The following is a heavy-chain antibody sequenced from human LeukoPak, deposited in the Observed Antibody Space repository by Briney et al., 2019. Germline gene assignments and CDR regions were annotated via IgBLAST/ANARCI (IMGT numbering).Heavy chain of an antibody. CDR1: GYTFTGYY. D-gene: IGHD2-8*01. CDR3: ARVSCTNGVCHYRDFDY. Sequence: ASVKVSCKASGYTFTGYYMHWVRQAPGQGLEWMRRINPNSGGSNYAQKFQGRVTMTRDTSISTAYMELSRLRSDDTAVYYCARVSCTNGVCHYRDFDYWGQGTLVTVSS. V-gene: IGHV1-2*06. CDR2: INPNSGGS. J-gene: IGHJ4*02.